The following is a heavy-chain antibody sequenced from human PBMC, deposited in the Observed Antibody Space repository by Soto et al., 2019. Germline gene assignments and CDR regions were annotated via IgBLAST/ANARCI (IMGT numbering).Heavy chain of an antibody. V-gene: IGHV3-7*02. CDR2: IKEDGSEK. CDR3: ASMWQWPNWFDP. D-gene: IGHD6-19*01. Sequence: EVQLVESWGGLVQPGGSLRLSCAASGFTFSRYWMTWVRQAPGKGLEWVANIKEDGSEKFYVDSVKGRFTVSRDNAKNSLYLQMNSLRVDDTAVYYCASMWQWPNWFDPWGQGTLVTVSS. J-gene: IGHJ5*02. CDR1: GFTFSRYW.